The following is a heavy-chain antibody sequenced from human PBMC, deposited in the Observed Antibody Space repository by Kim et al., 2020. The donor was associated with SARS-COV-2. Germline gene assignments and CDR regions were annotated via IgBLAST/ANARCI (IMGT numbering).Heavy chain of an antibody. D-gene: IGHD3-9*01. V-gene: IGHV3-20*01. CDR2: INWNGENT. J-gene: IGHJ4*02. Sequence: GGSLRLSCAASGFTFDNHAMSWVRQVPGKGLEWVSGINWNGENTHYADSVKGRFTISRDNAKNSLHLQLNNLGAEDTAFYHCAKIGDILSGIYNYIDYWGQGILVTVSS. CDR1: GFTFDNHA. CDR3: AKIGDILSGIYNYIDY.